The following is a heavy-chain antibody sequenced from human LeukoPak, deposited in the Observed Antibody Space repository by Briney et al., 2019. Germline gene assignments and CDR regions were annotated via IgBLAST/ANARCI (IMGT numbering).Heavy chain of an antibody. Sequence: PGGSLRLSCAASGFTFSSYAMSWVCQAPGKGLEWVSVISGSGDSTYYADSVKGRFTISRDNSKNTLYLQMSSLRAEDTAVYYCAKGPHIAADYGAGMDVWGQGTTVTVSS. J-gene: IGHJ6*02. CDR2: ISGSGDST. D-gene: IGHD6-13*01. CDR3: AKGPHIAADYGAGMDV. CDR1: GFTFSSYA. V-gene: IGHV3-23*01.